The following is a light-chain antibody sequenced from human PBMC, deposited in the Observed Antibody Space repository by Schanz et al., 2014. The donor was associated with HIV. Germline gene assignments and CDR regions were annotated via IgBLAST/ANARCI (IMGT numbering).Light chain of an antibody. CDR1: SSNIGSNS. Sequence: QSALTQPPSASGTPGQTVTISCSGSSSNIGSNSVNWYQQLPGTAPKLLMYGYNRRPSGVSDRFSGTKSGSSASLAISGLQPEDEADYYCAAWDDSLNGRYVFRAGTKLTVL. V-gene: IGLV1-44*01. J-gene: IGLJ1*01. CDR2: GYN. CDR3: AAWDDSLNGRYV.